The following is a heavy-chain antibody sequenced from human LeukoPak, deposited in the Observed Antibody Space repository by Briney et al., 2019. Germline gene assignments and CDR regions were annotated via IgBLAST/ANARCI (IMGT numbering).Heavy chain of an antibody. V-gene: IGHV4-4*07. Sequence: PSETLSLTCTVSGGSISSYYWSWIRQPAGKGLEWIGRIYTSGSTNYNPSLKSRVTMSLETSKNQVSLKLSSVTAADTAMYYCARDTGTIFGVEIDYWGQGTLVTVSS. J-gene: IGHJ4*02. CDR2: IYTSGST. CDR3: ARDTGTIFGVEIDY. D-gene: IGHD3-3*01. CDR1: GGSISSYY.